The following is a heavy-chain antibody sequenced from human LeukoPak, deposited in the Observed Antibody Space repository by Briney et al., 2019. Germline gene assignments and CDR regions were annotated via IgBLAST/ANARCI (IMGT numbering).Heavy chain of an antibody. J-gene: IGHJ4*02. CDR1: AFTFSKFA. CDR3: AKGTFCNSTTCYTVGSFDY. D-gene: IGHD2/OR15-2a*01. V-gene: IGHV3-23*01. CDR2: ISHSGAST. Sequence: GGSLRLSCAASAFTFSKFAMSWVRQAPGKGLGWVSSISHSGASTYYADSVKGRFTISRDNSKNTLYLQMSSLRAEDTAFYYCAKGTFCNSTTCYTVGSFDYWGQGTLVTVSS.